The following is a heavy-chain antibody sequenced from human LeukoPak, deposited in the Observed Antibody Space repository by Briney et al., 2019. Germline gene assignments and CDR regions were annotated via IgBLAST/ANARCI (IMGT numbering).Heavy chain of an antibody. V-gene: IGHV1-2*02. CDR3: ARGGLIAARRGYYYYMDV. CDR2: INPNSGGT. D-gene: IGHD6-6*01. Sequence: ASVKVSCKASGYTFTGYYMHWVRQAPGQGLEWMGWINPNSGGTNYAQKFQGRVTMTRDTSISTAYMELSRLRSDDTAVYYCARGGLIAARRGYYYYMDVWGKGTTVTVSS. J-gene: IGHJ6*03. CDR1: GYTFTGYY.